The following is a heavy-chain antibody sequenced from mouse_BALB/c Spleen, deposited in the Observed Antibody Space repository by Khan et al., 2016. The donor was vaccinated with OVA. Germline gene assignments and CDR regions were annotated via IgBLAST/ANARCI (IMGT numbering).Heavy chain of an antibody. CDR2: IWSSGIT. CDR3: ARNRNGYFDY. Sequence: QVQLKESGPGLVQPSQSLSITCTVSGFSLTNYGVHWVRQSPGKGLEWLGVIWSSGITDYNATFMSRLSISRDISKSQVFFKMNSLQANDTGIYXCARNRNGYFDYWGQGTTLTGSS. V-gene: IGHV2-2*02. CDR1: GFSLTNYG. D-gene: IGHD1-1*02. J-gene: IGHJ2*01.